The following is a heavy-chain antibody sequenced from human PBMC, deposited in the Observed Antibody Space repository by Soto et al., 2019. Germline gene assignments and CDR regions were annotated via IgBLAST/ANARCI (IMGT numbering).Heavy chain of an antibody. Sequence: QVQLVESGGGVVQPGRSLRLSCAASGFTFSSYAMHWVRQAPGKGLEWVAVISYDGSNKYYADSVKGRFTISRDNSKNTLYLQMNSLRAEDTAVYYWARTPGDTAMYYFDYWGQGTLVTVSS. CDR2: ISYDGSNK. CDR3: ARTPGDTAMYYFDY. D-gene: IGHD5-18*01. CDR1: GFTFSSYA. V-gene: IGHV3-30-3*01. J-gene: IGHJ4*02.